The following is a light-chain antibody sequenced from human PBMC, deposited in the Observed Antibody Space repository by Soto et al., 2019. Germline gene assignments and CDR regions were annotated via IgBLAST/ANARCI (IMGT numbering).Light chain of an antibody. CDR3: SSYTSSSTYG. CDR1: SSDVGGYNY. J-gene: IGLJ1*01. Sequence: QSALTQPASVSGSPGQSITILCTGTSSDVGGYNYVSWYQQHPGKAPNLMIYEVSNRPAGVSNRFSVSKSGNTASLTTSGLQAEDEADYYCSSYTSSSTYGCGTGAQVTV. CDR2: EVS. V-gene: IGLV2-14*01.